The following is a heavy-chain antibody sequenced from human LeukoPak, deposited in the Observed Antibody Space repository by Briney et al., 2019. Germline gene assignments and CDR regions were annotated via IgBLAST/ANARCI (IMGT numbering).Heavy chain of an antibody. CDR2: INHSGST. Sequence: KPSETLSLTCAVYGGSFSGYYWSWIRQPPGKGLEWIGEINHSGSTNYNASLKSRVTISVDTSKNQFSLKLSSVTAADTAVYYCARRYYDFWSGYYGPRGYFDYWGQGTLVTVSS. J-gene: IGHJ4*02. V-gene: IGHV4-34*01. CDR3: ARRYYDFWSGYYGPRGYFDY. D-gene: IGHD3-3*01. CDR1: GGSFSGYY.